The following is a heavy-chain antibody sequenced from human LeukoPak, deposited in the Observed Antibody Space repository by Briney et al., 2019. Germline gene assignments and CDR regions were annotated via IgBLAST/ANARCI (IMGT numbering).Heavy chain of an antibody. Sequence: QPGGSLRLSCAASGFTFSNYAMSWVRQAPGKGLEWVSGISGSGDRTYYADSVKGRFTMSRDNSKNTLYLQMNSPRDEDTAVYYCAHNWSRAVVGGVIHAIWGQGTLVTVSS. J-gene: IGHJ4*02. CDR2: ISGSGDRT. D-gene: IGHD4-23*01. CDR3: AHNWSRAVVGGVIHAI. CDR1: GFTFSNYA. V-gene: IGHV3-23*01.